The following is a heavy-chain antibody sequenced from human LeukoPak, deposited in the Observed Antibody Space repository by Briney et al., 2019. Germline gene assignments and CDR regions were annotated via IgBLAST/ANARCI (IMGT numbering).Heavy chain of an antibody. Sequence: GGSLRLSCATSGFTFSSYSMNWVRQTPGKGLEWVSSISSTGTYIYYADSVKGRFTISRDNAKNSLYLQMNSLRAEDTAVYYCAREPTAMILWGQGTLVTVSS. CDR3: AREPTAMIL. CDR1: GFTFSSYS. D-gene: IGHD5-18*01. J-gene: IGHJ4*02. CDR2: ISSTGTYI. V-gene: IGHV3-21*01.